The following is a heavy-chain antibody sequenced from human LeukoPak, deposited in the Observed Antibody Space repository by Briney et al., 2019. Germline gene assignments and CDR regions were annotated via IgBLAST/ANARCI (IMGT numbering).Heavy chain of an antibody. V-gene: IGHV3-7*01. CDR2: IKQDGNEK. J-gene: IGHJ4*02. Sequence: SGGSLRLSCAASGFTFSAYWMSWVRHAPGKGLEWVANIKQDGNEKYYVDSVKGRFTISRDNAKNSLYLQMNSLRAEDTAVYYCARVSSYGSGSYYNPWIDYWGQGTLVTVSS. CDR1: GFTFSAYW. D-gene: IGHD3-10*01. CDR3: ARVSSYGSGSYYNPWIDY.